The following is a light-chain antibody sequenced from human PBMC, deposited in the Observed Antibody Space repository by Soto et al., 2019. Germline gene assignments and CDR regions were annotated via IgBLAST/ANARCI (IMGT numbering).Light chain of an antibody. Sequence: ESVLTQSPATLSLSPGERATLSCRASPSVSNSLAWYQHKPGQAPRLLIYDAFNRATGVPTRFSGSGSGTDFILTISSLEPEDFAVYYRQQRNRWPPFTFGGGTRVEIK. CDR2: DAF. CDR3: QQRNRWPPFT. J-gene: IGKJ4*01. CDR1: PSVSNS. V-gene: IGKV3-11*01.